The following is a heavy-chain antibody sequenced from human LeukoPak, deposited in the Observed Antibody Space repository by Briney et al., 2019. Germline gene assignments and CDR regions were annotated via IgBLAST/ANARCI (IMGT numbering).Heavy chain of an antibody. CDR3: ARNRAAAGDWLDP. D-gene: IGHD6-13*01. Sequence: PGGSLRISCAASGFTFSAYGVHWVRQAPGKGLEWVAFIRYDGRIKNYADSVKGRFTISRDNSKNTLYLQMNSLTTEDTSLYSCARNRAAAGDWLDPWGQGTLVIVSS. CDR1: GFTFSAYG. J-gene: IGHJ5*02. V-gene: IGHV3-30*02. CDR2: IRYDGRIK.